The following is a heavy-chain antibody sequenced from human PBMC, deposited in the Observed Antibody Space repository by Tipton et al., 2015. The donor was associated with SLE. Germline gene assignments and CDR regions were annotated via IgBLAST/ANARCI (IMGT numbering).Heavy chain of an antibody. V-gene: IGHV1-18*04. D-gene: IGHD5-12*01. J-gene: IGHJ4*02. CDR3: ALRWPDTWTTVY. Sequence: QSGAEVKKPGASVKVSCRASGYSFTTYYMHWVRRAPGQGLEWMGWISAYNGNTNYAQKLQGRVTMTTDTSTSTAYMELRSLRSDDTAVYYCALRWPDTWTTVYWGQGTLVTVSS. CDR2: ISAYNGNT. CDR1: GYSFTTYY.